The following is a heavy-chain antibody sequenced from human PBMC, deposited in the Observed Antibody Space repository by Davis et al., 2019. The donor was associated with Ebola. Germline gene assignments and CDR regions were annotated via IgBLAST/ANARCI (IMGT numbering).Heavy chain of an antibody. CDR1: GDSISSYY. V-gene: IGHV4-59*08. CDR2: IYYSGRT. D-gene: IGHD3-3*01. Sequence: SETLSLTCNVSGDSISSYYWSWIRQPPGKGLEWIGYIYYSGRTNYNPSLKSRVTISVDTSKNQFSLRLSSVTAADTAVYYCARTTYDFWSGYPLYYAFDIWGQGTVVTVSS. CDR3: ARTTYDFWSGYPLYYAFDI. J-gene: IGHJ3*02.